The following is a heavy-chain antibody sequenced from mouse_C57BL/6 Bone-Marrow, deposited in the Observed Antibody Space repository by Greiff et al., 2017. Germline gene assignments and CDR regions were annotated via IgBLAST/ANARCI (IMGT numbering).Heavy chain of an antibody. CDR3: ARGDYYGSSYLDY. J-gene: IGHJ2*01. Sequence: QVQLQQSGAELVKPGASVKLSCKASGYTFTSYWMQWVKQRPGQGLEWIGEIDPSDSYTNYNQKFKGKATLTVETSSSTAYMQLSSLTSEDSAVYYCARGDYYGSSYLDYWGQGTTLTVSS. CDR2: IDPSDSYT. V-gene: IGHV1-50*01. D-gene: IGHD1-1*01. CDR1: GYTFTSYW.